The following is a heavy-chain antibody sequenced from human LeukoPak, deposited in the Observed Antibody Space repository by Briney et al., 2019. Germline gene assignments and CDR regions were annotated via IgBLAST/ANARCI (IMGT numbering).Heavy chain of an antibody. CDR2: MSPNSGDT. CDR3: ARDSLNDYGDSHFGY. V-gene: IGHV1-8*01. Sequence: ASVRVSCKASGYTFTSYDINWVRQATGQGLEWMGWMSPNSGDTAYAQKFQDRVTMTRSTSINTAYMELSSLRSEETAVYYCARDSLNDYGDSHFGYWGQGALVTVSS. CDR1: GYTFTSYD. D-gene: IGHD4-17*01. J-gene: IGHJ4*02.